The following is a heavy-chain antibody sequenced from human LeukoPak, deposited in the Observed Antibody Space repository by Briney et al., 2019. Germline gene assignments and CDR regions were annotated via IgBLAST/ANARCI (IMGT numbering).Heavy chain of an antibody. Sequence: PSETLSLTCAVSGYSISSGYYWGWIRQPPGKGLEWIGSIYHSGSTYYNPSLKSRVTISVDTSKNQFSLKLSSVTAADTAVYYCARQRVYAFDIWGQGTVVTVSS. CDR3: ARQRVYAFDI. CDR2: IYHSGST. CDR1: GYSISSGYY. J-gene: IGHJ3*02. V-gene: IGHV4-38-2*01.